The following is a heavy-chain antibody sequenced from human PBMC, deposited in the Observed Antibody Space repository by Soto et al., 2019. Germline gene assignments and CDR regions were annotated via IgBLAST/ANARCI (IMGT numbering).Heavy chain of an antibody. Sequence: PGGSLRLSCAASGFTFSSYSMNWVRQAPGKGLEWVSYISSSSSTIYYADSVKGRFTISRDNAKNSLYLQMNSLRAEDTAVYYCARVEYSSSWYNVDYYYGMDVWGQGTTVTVSS. J-gene: IGHJ6*02. CDR3: ARVEYSSSWYNVDYYYGMDV. V-gene: IGHV3-48*01. CDR2: ISSSSSTI. CDR1: GFTFSSYS. D-gene: IGHD6-13*01.